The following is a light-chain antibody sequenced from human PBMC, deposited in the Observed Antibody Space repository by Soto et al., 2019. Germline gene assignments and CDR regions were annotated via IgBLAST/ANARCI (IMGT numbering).Light chain of an antibody. CDR3: QQYSGYSLFT. CDR1: QSISGW. J-gene: IGKJ3*01. V-gene: IGKV1-5*01. Sequence: DIQMTQSPSTLSASVGDRVTITCRASQSISGWLAWYQQRPGKAPKLLIYDDSSLESGVPSRFSGSGSGTEFTHTIDGLQPDDFATYYCQQYSGYSLFTYGPGTKVDIK. CDR2: DDS.